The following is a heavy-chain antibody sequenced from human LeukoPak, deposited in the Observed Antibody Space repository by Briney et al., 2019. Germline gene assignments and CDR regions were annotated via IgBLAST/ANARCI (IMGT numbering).Heavy chain of an antibody. J-gene: IGHJ4*02. Sequence: ASVKVSCKASGYTFTSYGISWVRQAPGQGLEWMGWISAYNGNTNYAQKLQGRVTMTTDTSTSTAYMELRSLRSDDTAVYYCARGSGILSWYTPEGTGVVDYWGQGTLVTVSS. CDR2: ISAYNGNT. CDR3: ARGSGILSWYTPEGTGVVDY. CDR1: GYTFTSYG. D-gene: IGHD6-13*01. V-gene: IGHV1-18*01.